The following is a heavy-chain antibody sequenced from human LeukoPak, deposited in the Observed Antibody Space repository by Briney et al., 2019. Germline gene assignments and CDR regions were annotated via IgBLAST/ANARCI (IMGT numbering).Heavy chain of an antibody. J-gene: IGHJ4*02. D-gene: IGHD3-3*01. CDR2: ITGSGGST. CDR1: GFTFSSYW. CDR3: ARDERLLSFLK. Sequence: GGSLRLSCAASGFTFSSYWMSWVRQAPGKGLEWVSGITGSGGSTYYADSVKGRFTISRDNSKNTLYLQMNSLRAEDTAIYYCARDERLLSFLKWGQGTLVTVSS. V-gene: IGHV3-23*01.